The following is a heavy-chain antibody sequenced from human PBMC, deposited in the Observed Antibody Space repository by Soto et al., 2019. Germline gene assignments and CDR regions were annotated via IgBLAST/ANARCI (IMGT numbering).Heavy chain of an antibody. Sequence: QVQLVQSGAEVKKPGSSVKVSCKASGGTFSSYAISWVRQAPGQGLEWMGGIIPIFGTADYAQKFQGRVTSTANESTRTAYMELSSLRPENTAVYYCASHSSLRGYCISTSCYGYYYGMDVWGQGTTVTVSS. CDR1: GGTFSSYA. CDR2: IIPIFGTA. J-gene: IGHJ6*02. D-gene: IGHD2-2*01. CDR3: ASHSSLRGYCISTSCYGYYYGMDV. V-gene: IGHV1-69*12.